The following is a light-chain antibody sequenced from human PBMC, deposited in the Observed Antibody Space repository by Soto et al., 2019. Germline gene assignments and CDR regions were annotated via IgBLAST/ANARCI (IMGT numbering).Light chain of an antibody. CDR3: QQYDVHPPT. CDR1: QSISSW. CDR2: KSF. J-gene: IGKJ5*01. Sequence: DIQMTQSPSNLSASVGDRVSITCRASQSISSWLAWYQQKAGKAPKLLIYKSFSLQSGVPSRFSGSGSGTEFTLTISSLQADDFATYYCQQYDVHPPTFGQGTRLEIK. V-gene: IGKV1-5*03.